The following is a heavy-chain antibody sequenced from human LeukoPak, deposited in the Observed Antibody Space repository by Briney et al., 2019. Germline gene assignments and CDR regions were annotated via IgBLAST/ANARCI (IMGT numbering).Heavy chain of an antibody. Sequence: PGGSLRLSCTASGFSLSTYDMHWVRQAPGEGLEWVSYFGISGTTYYADSVKGRFTISRDNAKNSLYLQMNSVSAEDTAVYYCAGFAYDPYWGQGTPVTVSS. CDR1: GFSLSTYD. CDR3: AGFAYDPY. CDR2: FGISGTT. J-gene: IGHJ4*02. D-gene: IGHD5-12*01. V-gene: IGHV3-69-1*01.